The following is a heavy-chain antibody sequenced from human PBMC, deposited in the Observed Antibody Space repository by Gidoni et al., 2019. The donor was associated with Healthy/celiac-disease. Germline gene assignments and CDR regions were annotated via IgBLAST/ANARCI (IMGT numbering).Heavy chain of an antibody. Sequence: QVQLQASGPGLVKPSETLSLTCTVSGGSISSYYWSWIRQPPGKGLEWIGYIYYSGSTNYNPSLKSRVTISVDTSKNQFSLKLSSVTAADTAVYYCARLTYSGGSVWADLGLGWEPLPGSFDYWGQGTLVTVSS. J-gene: IGHJ4*02. CDR2: IYYSGST. CDR3: ARLTYSGGSVWADLGLGWEPLPGSFDY. D-gene: IGHD1-26*01. CDR1: GGSISSYY. V-gene: IGHV4-59*08.